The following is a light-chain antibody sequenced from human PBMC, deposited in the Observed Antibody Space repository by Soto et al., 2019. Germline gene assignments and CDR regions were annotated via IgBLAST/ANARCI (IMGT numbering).Light chain of an antibody. CDR2: DNN. CDR3: GTWDSRRSAVV. J-gene: IGLJ2*01. V-gene: IGLV1-51*01. Sequence: QSVLTQPPSVSAAPGQKVTFSSSGSSSNIVNNYVSWYQQLPGTAPKLLIYDNNKRPSGIPDRFSGSKSGTSATLGITGLQTGNEADYYCGTWDSRRSAVVFGRGTKQTVL. CDR1: SSNIVNNY.